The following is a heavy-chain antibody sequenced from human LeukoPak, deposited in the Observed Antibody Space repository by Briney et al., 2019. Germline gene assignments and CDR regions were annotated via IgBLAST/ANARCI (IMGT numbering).Heavy chain of an antibody. CDR3: ARHDGAYYGSGSSPFVY. D-gene: IGHD3-10*01. CDR1: GYSFTSYW. Sequence: GESLKISCKGSGYSFTSYWIGWVRQMPGKGLEWMGIIYPGDSDTRYNPSFQGRVTMSADKSINTAYLQWSTLKASDTAMYYCARHDGAYYGSGSSPFVYWGQGTLVTVSS. V-gene: IGHV5-51*01. J-gene: IGHJ4*02. CDR2: IYPGDSDT.